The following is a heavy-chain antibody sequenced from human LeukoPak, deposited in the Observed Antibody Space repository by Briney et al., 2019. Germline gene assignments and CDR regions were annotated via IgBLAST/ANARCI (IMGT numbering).Heavy chain of an antibody. D-gene: IGHD6-13*01. V-gene: IGHV3-21*01. CDR3: AREYGIAAAGPDY. Sequence: GGSLRLSCAASGFTFSSYSTNWVRQAPGKGLEWVSSISSSSSYIYYADSVKGRFTISRDNAKNSLYLQMNSLRAEDTAVYYCAREYGIAAAGPDYWGQGTLVTVSS. CDR2: ISSSSSYI. CDR1: GFTFSSYS. J-gene: IGHJ4*02.